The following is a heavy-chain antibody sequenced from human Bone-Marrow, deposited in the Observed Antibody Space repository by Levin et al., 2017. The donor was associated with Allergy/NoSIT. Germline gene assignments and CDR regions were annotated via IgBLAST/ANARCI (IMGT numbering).Heavy chain of an antibody. CDR2: IKQDGSEK. V-gene: IGHV3-7*01. D-gene: IGHD3-10*01. CDR1: GFTFSSYW. J-gene: IGHJ4*02. Sequence: GESLKISCAASGFTFSSYWMSWVRQAPGKGLEWVANIKQDGSEKYFVDSVKGRFTISRDNAKNSLYLQMSSLRAEDTAVYYCARTYADGGYFDYWGQGTLVTVSS. CDR3: ARTYADGGYFDY.